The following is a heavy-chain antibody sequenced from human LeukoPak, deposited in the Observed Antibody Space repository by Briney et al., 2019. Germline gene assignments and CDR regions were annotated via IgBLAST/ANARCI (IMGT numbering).Heavy chain of an antibody. CDR2: INPNSGGT. Sequence: GASVKVSCKASGYTFTGYYMHWVRQAHGQGLEWMGWINPNSGGTNYAQKFQGRVTMTRDTSISTAYMELSRLRSDDTAVYYCARDRGALVVPSRGYYYYYMDVWGKGTTVTVSS. J-gene: IGHJ6*03. CDR3: ARDRGALVVPSRGYYYYYMDV. V-gene: IGHV1-2*02. CDR1: GYTFTGYY. D-gene: IGHD2-2*01.